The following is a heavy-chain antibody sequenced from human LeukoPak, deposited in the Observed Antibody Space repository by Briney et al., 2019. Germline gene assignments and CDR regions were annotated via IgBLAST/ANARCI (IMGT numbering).Heavy chain of an antibody. J-gene: IGHJ6*03. D-gene: IGHD2-2*01. CDR2: ISSSGSTI. CDR3: ARDREDIVVVPAAEDYYFYYYMDV. Sequence: GGSLRLSCAASGFTFSDYYMSWIRQAPGKGLEWVSYISSSGSTIYYADSVKGRFTISRDNAKNPLYLQMNSLRAEDTAVYYCARDREDIVVVPAAEDYYFYYYMDVWGKGTTVTVSS. CDR1: GFTFSDYY. V-gene: IGHV3-11*04.